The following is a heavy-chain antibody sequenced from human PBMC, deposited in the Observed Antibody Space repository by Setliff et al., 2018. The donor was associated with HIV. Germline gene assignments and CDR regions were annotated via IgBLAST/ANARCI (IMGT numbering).Heavy chain of an antibody. V-gene: IGHV4-4*09. J-gene: IGHJ5*02. CDR1: GGSISRYY. CDR2: IHTSGST. Sequence: LSLTCTVSGGSISRYYWSWIRQPAGKGLEWIGHIHTSGSTNYDLSLMSRVTISVDTSKNQFSLKLSSVTAADTAVYYCATSGYSYAFNWFDPWGQGTLVTVSS. D-gene: IGHD5-18*01. CDR3: ATSGYSYAFNWFDP.